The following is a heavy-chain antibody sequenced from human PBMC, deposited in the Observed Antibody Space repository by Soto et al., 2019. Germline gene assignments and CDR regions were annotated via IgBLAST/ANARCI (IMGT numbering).Heavy chain of an antibody. D-gene: IGHD3-22*01. J-gene: IGHJ3*02. V-gene: IGHV1-69*13. Sequence: SVKVSCKASGGTFSSYAISWVRQAPGQGLEWMGGIIPIFGTANYAQKFQGRVTITADESTSTAYMELSSLRSEDTAVYYCAREQYYDIGVYYYSFGRDYAFDMWGKGTMVTV. CDR1: GGTFSSYA. CDR3: AREQYYDIGVYYYSFGRDYAFDM. CDR2: IIPIFGTA.